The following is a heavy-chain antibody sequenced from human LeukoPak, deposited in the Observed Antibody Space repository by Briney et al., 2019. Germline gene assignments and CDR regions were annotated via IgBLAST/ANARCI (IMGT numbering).Heavy chain of an antibody. CDR1: GDSVSSNGAA. CDR2: TYYRSKWYN. V-gene: IGHV6-1*01. D-gene: IGHD6-6*01. Sequence: SQTLSLTCAISGDSVSSNGAAWNWIRQSPSRGLEWLGRTYYRSKWYNDYAVSVKSRITINPDTSKNQFSLHLNSVTPEDTAVYYCAREVAARPMNWFDPWGQGTLVTVSS. J-gene: IGHJ5*02. CDR3: AREVAARPMNWFDP.